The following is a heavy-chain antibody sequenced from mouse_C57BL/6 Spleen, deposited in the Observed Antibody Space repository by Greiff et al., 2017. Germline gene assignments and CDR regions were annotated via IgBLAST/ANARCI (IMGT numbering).Heavy chain of an antibody. Sequence: QVQLQQPGAELVMPGASVKLSCKASGYTFTSYWMHWVKQRPGQGLEWIGEIDPSDSYTNYNQKFKGKSTLTVDKSSSTAYMQLSSLTSEDSAVYYCARIGNHYYAMDYWGQGTSVTVSS. CDR1: GYTFTSYW. CDR2: IDPSDSYT. J-gene: IGHJ4*01. CDR3: ARIGNHYYAMDY. D-gene: IGHD2-1*01. V-gene: IGHV1-69*01.